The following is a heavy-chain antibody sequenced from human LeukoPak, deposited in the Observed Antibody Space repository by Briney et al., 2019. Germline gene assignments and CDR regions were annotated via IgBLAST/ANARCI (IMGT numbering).Heavy chain of an antibody. CDR3: ARIFTDSGSYYSEY. CDR2: IYSSAST. Sequence: SETLSFTCTVSGGSISGSYWSWIRQPPGKGLEWIGYIYSSASTNYNPALKSRVTISVDTSKNQVSLKLKSVTTADTAVYYCARIFTDSGSYYSEYWGQGTLVTVSS. D-gene: IGHD3-22*01. CDR1: GGSISGSY. J-gene: IGHJ4*02. V-gene: IGHV4-59*01.